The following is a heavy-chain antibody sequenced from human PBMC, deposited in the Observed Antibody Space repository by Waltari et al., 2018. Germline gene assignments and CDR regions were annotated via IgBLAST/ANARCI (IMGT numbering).Heavy chain of an antibody. V-gene: IGHV3-49*03. Sequence: EVQLVESGGGLVQPGRSLRLSCTASGFTFGDYAMSWFSQAPGKGLEWVGFIRSKAYGGTTEYAASVKGRFTISRDDSKSIAYLQMNSLKTEDTAVYYCTRDSSSWYYGYWGQGTLVTVSS. D-gene: IGHD6-13*01. J-gene: IGHJ4*02. CDR3: TRDSSSWYYGY. CDR2: IRSKAYGGTT. CDR1: GFTFGDYA.